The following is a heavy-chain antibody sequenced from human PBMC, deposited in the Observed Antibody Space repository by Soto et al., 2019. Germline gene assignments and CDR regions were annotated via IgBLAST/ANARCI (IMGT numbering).Heavy chain of an antibody. D-gene: IGHD3-22*01. CDR3: ARDRALYYYDSSGYYDY. CDR1: GYTFTSYF. J-gene: IGHJ4*02. CDR2: INPSYGTT. Sequence: GASVKVSCKASGYTFTSYFIHWVRQAPGQGLEWMGIINPSYGTTTYAQKFQGRFTISRDNSKNTLYLQMNSLRAEDTAVYYCARDRALYYYDSSGYYDYWGQGTLVTVSS. V-gene: IGHV1-46*01.